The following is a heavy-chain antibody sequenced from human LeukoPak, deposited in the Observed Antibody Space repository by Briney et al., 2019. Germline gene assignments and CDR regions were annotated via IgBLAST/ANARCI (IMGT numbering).Heavy chain of an antibody. CDR2: IYYSGST. V-gene: IGHV4-59*01. J-gene: IGHJ5*02. Sequence: SETLSLTCTVSGGSISSYYWSWIRQPLGKGLEWIGYIYYSGSTNYNPSLKSRVTISVDTSKNQFSLKLSSVTAADTAVYYCARSDTYYDILTGYFVSNWFDPWGQGTLVTVSS. CDR3: ARSDTYYDILTGYFVSNWFDP. D-gene: IGHD3-9*01. CDR1: GGSISSYY.